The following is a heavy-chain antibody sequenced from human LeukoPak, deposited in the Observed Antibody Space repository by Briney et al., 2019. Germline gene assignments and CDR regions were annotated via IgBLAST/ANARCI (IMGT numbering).Heavy chain of an antibody. V-gene: IGHV4-38-2*02. CDR1: GYSISSGYY. D-gene: IGHD6-13*01. J-gene: IGHJ3*02. CDR3: ARDDGSRAFDI. Sequence: PSETLSLTCAVSGYSISSGYYWGWIRQPPGKGLEWIGSIYHSGSTYYNPSLKSRVTMSVDTSKNQFSLKLSSVTAADTAVYYCARDDGSRAFDIWGQGTMVTVSS. CDR2: IYHSGST.